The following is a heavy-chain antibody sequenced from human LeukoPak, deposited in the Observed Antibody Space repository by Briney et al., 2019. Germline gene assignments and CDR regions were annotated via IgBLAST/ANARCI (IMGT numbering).Heavy chain of an antibody. V-gene: IGHV4-38-2*02. CDR2: IYHSGST. CDR3: ARDRRHDTDGYYYNWFDP. J-gene: IGHJ5*02. CDR1: GDSISSGYY. Sequence: PSETLSLTCTVSGDSISSGYYWGWIRQPPGKGLEWIGSIYHSGSTYYNPSVVSRVTISVDTSKNQFSLKLSSATAADTAVYYCARDRRHDTDGYYYNWFDPWGQGTLVTVSS. D-gene: IGHD3-22*01.